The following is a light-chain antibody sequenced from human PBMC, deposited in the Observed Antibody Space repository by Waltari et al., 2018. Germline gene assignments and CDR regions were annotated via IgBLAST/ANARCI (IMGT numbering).Light chain of an antibody. CDR3: QPNYDTPRT. V-gene: IGKV1-39*01. CDR2: ETS. Sequence: QMTQSPSSLSASVGDRVTITCRASQTIDYLSWYQHKPGEAPKLLISETSTLQSGVPTRFSGSKFGTTFILTISSLQPEDSATYFCQPNYDTPRTFGQGTKVDIK. CDR1: QTIDY. J-gene: IGKJ2*02.